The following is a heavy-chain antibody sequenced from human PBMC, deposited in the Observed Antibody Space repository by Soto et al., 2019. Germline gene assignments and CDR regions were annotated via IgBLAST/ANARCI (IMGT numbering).Heavy chain of an antibody. CDR1: GYTFASCA. V-gene: IGHV1-18*01. CDR2: ISAYNGNT. J-gene: IGHJ4*02. Sequence: QVQLVQSGAEVKKPGASVKVSLKAYGYTFASCAISWMRQALGQGLEWMGWISAYNGNTNYAQKLQGRVTMTTDTSTSTAYMELRSLRSDDTAVYYCATDPPPPDYWGQGTLVTVSS. CDR3: ATDPPPPDY.